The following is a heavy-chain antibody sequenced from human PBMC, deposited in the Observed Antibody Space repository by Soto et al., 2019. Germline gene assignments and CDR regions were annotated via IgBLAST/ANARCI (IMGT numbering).Heavy chain of an antibody. CDR1: GFSLSTSGVG. J-gene: IGHJ3*02. D-gene: IGHD2-15*01. Sequence: QITLQESAPVLVRPTETLMLTCTYSGFSLSTSGVGVGWVRQPPGKALEWLAVIYWDDDKRYMPSLQNRLTITKDTSRNQVVLAMTHMLPMDTGTYYCARRLRQSCNSWDSGAFDIWGHGTVVAVS. CDR2: IYWDDDK. V-gene: IGHV2-5*02. CDR3: ARRLRQSCNSWDSGAFDI.